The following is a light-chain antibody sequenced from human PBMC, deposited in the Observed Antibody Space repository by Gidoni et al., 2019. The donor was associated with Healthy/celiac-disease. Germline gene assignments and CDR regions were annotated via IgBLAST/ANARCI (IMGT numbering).Light chain of an antibody. J-gene: IGLJ2*01. CDR2: EDR. CDR1: KLGDKS. CDR3: QAWDSSTVV. Sequence: SYELTQPPSVSVSPGQTASITCYGDKLGDKSACWYQQNPGQSLVLVIYEDRKRPEGIPERCSGSNSGNTATLTISWTQSRDEADYYCQAWDSSTVVFGGGTKLTVL. V-gene: IGLV3-1*01.